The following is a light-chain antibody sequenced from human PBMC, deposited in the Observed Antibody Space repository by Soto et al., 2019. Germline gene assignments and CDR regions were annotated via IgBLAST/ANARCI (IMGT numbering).Light chain of an antibody. CDR1: QNLLYSSNNKNY. Sequence: DFVMTQSPDSLAVSLGERATINCKSSQNLLYSSNNKNYFAWYQQKPGQPLKLLISWASTRESGVPDRFSGSGSGTDFTLTISSLQAEDVAVYYCQQYYSIPLTFGGGTKVEIK. CDR3: QQYYSIPLT. CDR2: WAS. V-gene: IGKV4-1*01. J-gene: IGKJ4*01.